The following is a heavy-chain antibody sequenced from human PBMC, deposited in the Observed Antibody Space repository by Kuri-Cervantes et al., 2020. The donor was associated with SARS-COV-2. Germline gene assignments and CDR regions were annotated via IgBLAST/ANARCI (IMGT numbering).Heavy chain of an antibody. J-gene: IGHJ1*01. Sequence: GESLKISCAASGFTFSSYWMHWVRQAPGKGLVWVSRINSDGSSTSYADSVKGRFTISRDNSKNTLYLQMNSLRAEDTAVNYWVKDRRGGGILVEYFQHWGQGTLVTVSS. D-gene: IGHD2-15*01. V-gene: IGHV3-74*01. CDR3: VKDRRGGGILVEYFQH. CDR1: GFTFSSYW. CDR2: INSDGSST.